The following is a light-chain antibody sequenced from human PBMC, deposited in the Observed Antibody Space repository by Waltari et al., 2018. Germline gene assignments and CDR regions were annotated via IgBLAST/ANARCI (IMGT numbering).Light chain of an antibody. J-gene: IGKJ3*01. V-gene: IGKV1-8*01. Sequence: AIRITQSPSSLSASTGDRVTITCRASQGISSYLAWYQQKPGKAPKLLIYAASTLQSGVPSRFSGSGSGTDFSLTISCLQSEDFATYYCQQYYSYPITFGPGTKGESK. CDR2: AAS. CDR1: QGISSY. CDR3: QQYYSYPIT.